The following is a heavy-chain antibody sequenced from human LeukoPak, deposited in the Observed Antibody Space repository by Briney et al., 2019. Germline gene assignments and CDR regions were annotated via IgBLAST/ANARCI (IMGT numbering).Heavy chain of an antibody. CDR3: ARRGFRSSWYHGFQYYYYGTDV. D-gene: IGHD6-13*01. J-gene: IGHJ6*02. CDR1: GGSFSGYY. V-gene: IGHV4-34*01. Sequence: NPSETLSLTCAVYGGSFSGYYWSWIRQPPGKGLEWIGEINHSGSTNYNPSLKSRVTISVDTSKNQFSLKLSSVTAADTAVYYCARRGFRSSWYHGFQYYYYGTDVWGQGTTVTVSS. CDR2: INHSGST.